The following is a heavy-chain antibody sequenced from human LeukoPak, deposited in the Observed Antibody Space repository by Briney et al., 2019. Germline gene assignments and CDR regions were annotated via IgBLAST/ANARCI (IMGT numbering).Heavy chain of an antibody. D-gene: IGHD2-2*01. CDR1: GYTFTGCY. CDR2: INPNSGGT. Sequence: GASVKVSCKASGYTFTGCYMHWVRQAPGQGLEWMGWINPNSGGTNYAQKFQGRVTMTRDTSISTAYMELSRLGSDDTAVYYCARAPSSTSCPNIWGQGTMVTVSS. J-gene: IGHJ3*02. CDR3: ARAPSSTSCPNI. V-gene: IGHV1-2*02.